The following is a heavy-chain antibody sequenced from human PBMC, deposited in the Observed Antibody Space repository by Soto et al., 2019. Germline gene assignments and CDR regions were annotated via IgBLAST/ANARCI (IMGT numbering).Heavy chain of an antibody. J-gene: IGHJ4*02. CDR1: GGSITSSDYH. CDR2: IHNSGTS. Sequence: SETLSLTCPVSGGSITSSDYHWSWTRQSPAKGLEWIGYIHNSGTSFYNPSLRGRVTVTLDTSRSQFSLTLASVTAADTAVYYCVREERIAAPQLDYWGQGIPVTVSS. D-gene: IGHD6-6*01. CDR3: VREERIAAPQLDY. V-gene: IGHV4-30-4*01.